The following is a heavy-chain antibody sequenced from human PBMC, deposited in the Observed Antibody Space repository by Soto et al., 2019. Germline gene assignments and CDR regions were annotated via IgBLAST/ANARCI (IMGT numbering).Heavy chain of an antibody. V-gene: IGHV3-64*01. CDR2: ISSNGGTT. J-gene: IGHJ4*02. CDR3: VRRVSGNYDY. Sequence: ESWGGMVQPGGSLRLSCVASGFTFSSYDMHWVRQAPGKGLEYVSSISSNGGTTYYGNSVKGRFTISRDNSKNTLYLQMGSLRAEDMAVYYCVRRVSGNYDYWGQGTLVTVSS. CDR1: GFTFSSYD. D-gene: IGHD1-7*01.